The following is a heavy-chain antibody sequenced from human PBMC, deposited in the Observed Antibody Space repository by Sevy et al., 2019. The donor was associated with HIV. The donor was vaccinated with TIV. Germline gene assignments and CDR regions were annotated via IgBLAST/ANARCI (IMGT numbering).Heavy chain of an antibody. V-gene: IGHV3-64D*06. CDR3: EKDGIAVAGNGTDGAFDI. CDR2: ISSNGGST. CDR1: GFTFSSYA. D-gene: IGHD6-13*01. Sequence: GGSLRISCSASGFTFSSYAMHWVRQAPGKGLEYVSAISSNGGSTYYADSVKGRFTISRDNSKNTLYLQMSSLRAEDTAVYYSEKDGIAVAGNGTDGAFDIWGQGTMVTVSS. J-gene: IGHJ3*02.